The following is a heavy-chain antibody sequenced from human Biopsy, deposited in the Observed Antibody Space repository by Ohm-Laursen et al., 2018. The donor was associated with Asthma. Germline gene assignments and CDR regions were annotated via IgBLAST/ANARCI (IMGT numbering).Heavy chain of an antibody. CDR3: ASDFPKDYVRYNFQF. J-gene: IGHJ4*02. Sequence: NVSCTISGYSLNDLSMHRVRQAPGKGIEWMGGHDHEEGGTVNAWRFQGRVTMTEDTSTDTAYMELSSLSSDDTAVYYCASDFPKDYVRYNFQFWGQGTLVTVSS. CDR1: GYSLNDLS. V-gene: IGHV1-24*01. D-gene: IGHD4-17*01. CDR2: HDHEEGGT.